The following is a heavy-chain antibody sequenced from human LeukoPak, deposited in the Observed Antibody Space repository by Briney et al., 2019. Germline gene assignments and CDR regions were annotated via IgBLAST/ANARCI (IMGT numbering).Heavy chain of an antibody. CDR2: IYHSGST. J-gene: IGHJ4*02. CDR3: ARVVVTAYYFDC. D-gene: IGHD2-21*02. CDR1: GYSISSGYY. Sequence: PSETLSLTCTVSGYSISSGYYWGWIRQPPGKGLEWIGSIYHSGSTYYNPSLKSRVTISVDTSKNQFSLKLSSVTAADTAVYYCARVVVTAYYFDCWGQGTLVTVSS. V-gene: IGHV4-38-2*02.